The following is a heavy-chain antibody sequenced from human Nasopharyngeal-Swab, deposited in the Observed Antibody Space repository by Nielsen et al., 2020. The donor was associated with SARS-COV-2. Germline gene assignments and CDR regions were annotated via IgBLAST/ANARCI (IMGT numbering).Heavy chain of an antibody. CDR3: TTPDYGDSVPGPYYYYGMDV. J-gene: IGHJ6*02. Sequence: GALKISCAASGFTFSNAWMSWVRQAPGKGLEWVGRIKSKTDGGTTDYAAPVKGRFTISRDDSKNTLYLQMNSLKTEDTAVYYCTTPDYGDSVPGPYYYYGMDVWGQGTTVTVSS. CDR2: IKSKTDGGTT. CDR1: GFTFSNAW. V-gene: IGHV3-15*01. D-gene: IGHD4-17*01.